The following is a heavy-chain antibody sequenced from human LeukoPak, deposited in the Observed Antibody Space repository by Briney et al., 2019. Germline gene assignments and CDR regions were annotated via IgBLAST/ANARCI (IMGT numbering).Heavy chain of an antibody. Sequence: ASVKVSCKASGFTFTNYGFSWVRQAPGQGLEWMGWISAYNGDTNYAQNLQGRVTMTTDTSTTTVYMELRSLRSDDTAVYYCARVAEQQLAYYFDYWGQGTLVTVSS. J-gene: IGHJ4*02. CDR2: ISAYNGDT. CDR3: ARVAEQQLAYYFDY. D-gene: IGHD6-13*01. V-gene: IGHV1-18*01. CDR1: GFTFTNYG.